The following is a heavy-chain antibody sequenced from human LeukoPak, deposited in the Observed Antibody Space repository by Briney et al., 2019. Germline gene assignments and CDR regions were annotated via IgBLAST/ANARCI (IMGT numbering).Heavy chain of an antibody. V-gene: IGHV4-39*01. Sequence: SETLSLTCTVSGGSISSSSYYWGWIRQPPGKGLEWIGSIYYSGSTYYNPSLKSRVTISVDTSKNQFSLKLSSVTAAGTAVYYCARRWYGDVWGQGTTVTVSS. CDR3: ARRWYGDV. CDR2: IYYSGST. D-gene: IGHD4-17*01. CDR1: GGSISSSSYY. J-gene: IGHJ6*02.